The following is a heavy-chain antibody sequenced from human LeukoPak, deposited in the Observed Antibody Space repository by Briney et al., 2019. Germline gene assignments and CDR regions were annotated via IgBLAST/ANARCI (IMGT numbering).Heavy chain of an antibody. D-gene: IGHD3-16*01. Sequence: GGSLRLSCAASGFTFSSYWMDWARQAPGKGLEWVASINHNGNVNYYVDSVKGRFTISRDNAKNSLYLQMSNLRAEDTAVYFCARGGGLDVWGQGATVTVSS. CDR3: ARGGGLDV. CDR2: INHNGNVN. CDR1: GFTFSSYW. V-gene: IGHV3-7*03. J-gene: IGHJ6*02.